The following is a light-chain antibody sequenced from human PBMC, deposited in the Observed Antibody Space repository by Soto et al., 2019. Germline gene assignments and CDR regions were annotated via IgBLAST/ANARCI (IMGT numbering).Light chain of an antibody. CDR2: GAS. V-gene: IGKV3-15*01. CDR3: QQYNNWPMWT. J-gene: IGKJ1*01. CDR1: ESVSDN. Sequence: EIVLTQSPGTLSLSPGERAALSCRASESVSDNYLAWYQQRSGQAPRLLIYGASTRATGIPARFSGSGSGTEFTLTINSLQSEDFAVYYCQQYNNWPMWTFGQGTKVDIK.